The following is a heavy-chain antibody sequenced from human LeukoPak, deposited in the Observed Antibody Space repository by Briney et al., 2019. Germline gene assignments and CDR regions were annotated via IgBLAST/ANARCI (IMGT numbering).Heavy chain of an antibody. V-gene: IGHV3-66*01. CDR3: ATTRYYYGSGSYYPHYYMDV. J-gene: IGHJ6*03. Sequence: GGSLRLSCAASGFTFSSYSMNWVRQAPGKGLEWVSVIYSGGSTYYADSVKGRFTTSRDNSKNTLYLQMNSLRAEDTAVYYCATTRYYYGSGSYYPHYYMDVWGKGTTVTISS. CDR1: GFTFSSYS. CDR2: IYSGGST. D-gene: IGHD3-10*01.